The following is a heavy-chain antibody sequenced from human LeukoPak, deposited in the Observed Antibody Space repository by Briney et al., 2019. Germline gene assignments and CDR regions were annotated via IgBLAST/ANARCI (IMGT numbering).Heavy chain of an antibody. CDR2: INHSGST. J-gene: IGHJ5*02. V-gene: IGHV4-34*01. CDR1: GGSFSGYY. Sequence: SETLPLTCAVYGGSFSGYYWSWIRQPPGKGLEWIGEINHSGSTNYNPSLKSRVTISVDTSKNQFSLKLSSVTAADTAVYYCARGGWYSRRLCWFDPWGQGTLVTVSS. D-gene: IGHD6-13*01. CDR3: ARGGWYSRRLCWFDP.